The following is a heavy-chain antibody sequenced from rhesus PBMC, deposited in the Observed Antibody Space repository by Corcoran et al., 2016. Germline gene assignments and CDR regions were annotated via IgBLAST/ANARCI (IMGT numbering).Heavy chain of an antibody. V-gene: IGHV3-103*01. CDR3: VRGEYNYGYGLDS. D-gene: IGHD5-36*01. CDR2: ISSGDNT. J-gene: IGHJ6*01. CDR1: GFTFITYV. Sequence: EVPLVESGGCLAKPGGSLRLSCAASGFTFITYVFPSVRQAQGKGLQWVSAISSGDNTYYADSVRGRFTISRDNSKNTLSRQMSSLRAEDTAVYYCVRGEYNYGYGLDSWGQGVVVTVSS.